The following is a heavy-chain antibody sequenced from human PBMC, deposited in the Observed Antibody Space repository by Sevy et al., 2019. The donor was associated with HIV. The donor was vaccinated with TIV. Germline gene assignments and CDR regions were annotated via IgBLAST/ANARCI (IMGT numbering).Heavy chain of an antibody. J-gene: IGHJ4*02. CDR2: ILYDGSDK. CDR3: AGDVFYDGKSLDY. D-gene: IGHD3-16*02. Sequence: GGSLRLSCAASGFTFGSYGMHWVRQAPGKGLEWVAFILYDGSDKYYAESVKGRFTISRDTSENTLYLQMNSLGPDDTAVYYCAGDVFYDGKSLDYWGQGTLVTVSS. CDR1: GFTFGSYG. V-gene: IGHV3-33*01.